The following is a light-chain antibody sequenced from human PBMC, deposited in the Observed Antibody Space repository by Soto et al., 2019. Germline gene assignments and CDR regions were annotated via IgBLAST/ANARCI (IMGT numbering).Light chain of an antibody. CDR3: QQSYSTPRT. V-gene: IGKV1-39*01. CDR1: QSISSY. J-gene: IGKJ1*01. CDR2: AAS. Sequence: DIQMTQSPSSLSASVGDRVTITCRASQSISSYLNWYQQKPVKAPKLLIYAASSLQSGVPSRFSGSGSGTDFTITISSRQPADYATYYCQQSYSTPRTFGQGTKVEIK.